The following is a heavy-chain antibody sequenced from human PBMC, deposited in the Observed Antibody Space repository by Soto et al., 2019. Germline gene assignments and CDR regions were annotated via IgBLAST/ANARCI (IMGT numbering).Heavy chain of an antibody. CDR1: GFTFSSYA. D-gene: IGHD2-21*02. CDR2: ISYDGSNK. CDR3: ARDGSDPRYYYGMDV. J-gene: IGHJ6*02. V-gene: IGHV3-30-3*01. Sequence: LRLSCAASGFTFSSYAMHWVRQAPGKGLEWGAVISYDGSNKYYADSVKGRFTISRDNSKNTLYLQMNSLRAEDTAVYYCARDGSDPRYYYGMDVWGQGTTVTVSS.